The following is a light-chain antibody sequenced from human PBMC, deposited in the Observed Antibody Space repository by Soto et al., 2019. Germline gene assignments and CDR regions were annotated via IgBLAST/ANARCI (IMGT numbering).Light chain of an antibody. CDR1: QDIAVY. Sequence: DIQFTQSPSSVSASVGDRVTITCRASQDIAVYLAWYQHKPGRTPELLIHGASSLQSGVPSRFSGSGSGTEFTLSISSLQPEDVATYYCQQLDSFPLTFGQGTRLEI. J-gene: IGKJ5*01. V-gene: IGKV1D-12*01. CDR2: GAS. CDR3: QQLDSFPLT.